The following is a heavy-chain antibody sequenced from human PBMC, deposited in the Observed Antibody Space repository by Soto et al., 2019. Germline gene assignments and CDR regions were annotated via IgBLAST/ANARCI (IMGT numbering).Heavy chain of an antibody. J-gene: IGHJ4*02. V-gene: IGHV4-31*03. Sequence: QVQLQESCPGLVKPSQTLSLTCTVSGGSINSGGYCWSWIRQHPGKGLDWIGCISYGGSTSYNPSLQSRVIVAVDTSKNQLSLTLSSVTAADTAVYYCSRGILVWGQGALITVSS. CDR1: GGSINSGGYC. CDR3: SRGILV. D-gene: IGHD5-18*01. CDR2: ISYGGST.